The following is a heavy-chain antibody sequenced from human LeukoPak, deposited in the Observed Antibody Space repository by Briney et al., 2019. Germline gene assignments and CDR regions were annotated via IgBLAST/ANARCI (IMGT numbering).Heavy chain of an antibody. J-gene: IGHJ5*02. CDR1: GGSISSSSYY. D-gene: IGHD6-6*01. CDR3: ARDPHTIAARLFGNWFDP. CDR2: IYYSGST. Sequence: SETLSLTCTVSGGSISSSSYYWGWIRQPPGKGLEWIGSIYYSGSTYYNPSLKSRVTISVDTSKNQFSLKLSSVTAADTAVYYCARDPHTIAARLFGNWFDPWGQGTLVTVSS. V-gene: IGHV4-39*07.